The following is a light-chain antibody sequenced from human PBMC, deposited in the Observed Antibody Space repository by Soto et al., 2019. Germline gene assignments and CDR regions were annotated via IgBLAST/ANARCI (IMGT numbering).Light chain of an antibody. J-gene: IGLJ3*02. V-gene: IGLV7-46*01. CDR3: LLSYTGARV. Sequence: QTVVTQEPSLTVSPGGTVTLTCGSSTGAVTSGHYPYWFQQKPGQAPRTLISDTSNTHSWTPARFSGSLLGGKAALTLSGAQPEDEAEYYCLLSYTGARVFGGGTQLTVL. CDR2: DTS. CDR1: TGAVTSGHY.